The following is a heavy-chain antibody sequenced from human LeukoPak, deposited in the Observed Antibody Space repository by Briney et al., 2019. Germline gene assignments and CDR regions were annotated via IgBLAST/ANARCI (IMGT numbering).Heavy chain of an antibody. CDR1: GFTFSSYW. J-gene: IGHJ5*02. V-gene: IGHV3-7*01. CDR3: ARGGPYSSSSDNWFDP. D-gene: IGHD6-6*01. Sequence: GGSLRLSCVASGFTFSSYWMSWVRQAPGKGLEWVANIKQDGSEKYYVDSLKGRFTISRDNAKNSLYVQMNSLRAEDTAVYYCARGGPYSSSSDNWFDPWGQGTLVTVSS. CDR2: IKQDGSEK.